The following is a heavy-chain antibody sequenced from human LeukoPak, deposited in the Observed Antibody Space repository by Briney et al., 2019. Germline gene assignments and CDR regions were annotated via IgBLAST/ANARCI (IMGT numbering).Heavy chain of an antibody. J-gene: IGHJ6*03. CDR1: GFTFDDYA. V-gene: IGHV3-43D*04. CDR3: AKDTTISWEDYYMDV. Sequence: QPGGSLRLSCAASGFTFDDYAMHWVRRAPGKGLEWVSLISWDGGSTYYADSVKGRFTISRDNSKNSLYLQMNSLRAEDTAFYYCAKDTTISWEDYYMDVWGKGTTVTVSS. D-gene: IGHD3-3*01. CDR2: ISWDGGST.